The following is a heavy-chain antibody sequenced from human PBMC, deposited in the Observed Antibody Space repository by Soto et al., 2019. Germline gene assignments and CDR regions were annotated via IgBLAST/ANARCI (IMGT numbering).Heavy chain of an antibody. CDR1: GGSISNYY. V-gene: IGHV4-4*07. J-gene: IGHJ5*02. CDR2: IYTSGNT. CDR3: ARDDNGDNDRAFDP. Sequence: QVQLQESGPGLVKPSETLSLTCTVSGGSISNYYWSWIRQPAGKGLEWIGRIYTSGNTNYNPSLKGRVTMSVDMSKNQFSLKLSSVAAADTAVYYCARDDNGDNDRAFDPWGQGTLVTVSS. D-gene: IGHD4-17*01.